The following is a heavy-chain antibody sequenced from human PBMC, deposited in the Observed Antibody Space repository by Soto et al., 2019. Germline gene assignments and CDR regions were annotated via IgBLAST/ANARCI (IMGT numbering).Heavy chain of an antibody. V-gene: IGHV4-31*03. D-gene: IGHD3-10*01. CDR3: ARDRGSYGMDV. Sequence: SETLSLTCSVSGDSISGGYYWSWIRQRPGKGLEWIGYVSPIGTPYYKPAPNSRVSISMDTSKNQFSLEVYSVTAADTAVYYCARDRGSYGMDVWGQGTTVTVSS. CDR2: VSPIGTP. CDR1: GDSISGGYY. J-gene: IGHJ6*02.